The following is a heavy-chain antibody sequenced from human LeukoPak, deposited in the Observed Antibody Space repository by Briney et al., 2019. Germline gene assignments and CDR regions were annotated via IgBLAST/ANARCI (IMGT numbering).Heavy chain of an antibody. D-gene: IGHD4-17*01. J-gene: IGHJ4*02. Sequence: GESLKISRKGSGYSFATYWIGWVRQMPGTSLEWMGIIYPGDSDTIYSPSFQGQVTISADKSINTVNLQWTSLKASDTAMYYCAIRGDGDHAPFDYWGQGTLVTVSS. V-gene: IGHV5-51*01. CDR1: GYSFATYW. CDR2: IYPGDSDT. CDR3: AIRGDGDHAPFDY.